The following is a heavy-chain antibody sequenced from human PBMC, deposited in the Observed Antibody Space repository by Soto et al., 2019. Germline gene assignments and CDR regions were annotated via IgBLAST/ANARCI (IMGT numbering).Heavy chain of an antibody. CDR1: GGSISSYY. D-gene: IGHD6-13*01. Sequence: SETLSLTCTVSGGSISSYYWSWIRQPAGKGLEWIGRIYTSGSTNYNPSLKSRVTMSVDTSKNQFSLKLSSVTAADTAVYYCARSVSSWPADWLDTSGQGTLVIVSS. CDR2: IYTSGST. CDR3: ARSVSSWPADWLDT. J-gene: IGHJ5*02. V-gene: IGHV4-4*07.